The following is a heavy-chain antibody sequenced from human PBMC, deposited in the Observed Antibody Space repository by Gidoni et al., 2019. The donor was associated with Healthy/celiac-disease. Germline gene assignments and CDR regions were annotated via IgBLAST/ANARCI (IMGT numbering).Heavy chain of an antibody. D-gene: IGHD3-10*01. CDR1: GFTFSSYD. J-gene: IGHJ6*02. CDR3: ARDVTYYYGSGSYYYYYGMDV. CDR2: IGTAGDT. V-gene: IGHV3-13*04. Sequence: EVQLVESGGGLVQPGGSLRLSCAASGFTFSSYDLHWVRQATGKGLEWVSAIGTAGDTYYPGSVKGRFTISRENAKNSLYLQMNSLRAGDTAVYYCARDVTYYYGSGSYYYYYGMDVWGQGTTVTVSS.